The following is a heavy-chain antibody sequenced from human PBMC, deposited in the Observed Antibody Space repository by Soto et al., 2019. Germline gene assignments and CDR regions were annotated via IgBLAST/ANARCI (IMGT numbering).Heavy chain of an antibody. J-gene: IGHJ5*02. CDR1: GFTFSSYG. Sequence: GGSLRLSCAASGFTFSSYGMHWVRQAPGKGLEWVAVIWYDGSNKYYADSVKGRFTISRDNSKNTLYLQMNSLRAEDTAVYYCARDADDSWITMVRENWFDPWGQGTLVTVSS. V-gene: IGHV3-33*01. CDR3: ARDADDSWITMVRENWFDP. CDR2: IWYDGSNK. D-gene: IGHD3-10*01.